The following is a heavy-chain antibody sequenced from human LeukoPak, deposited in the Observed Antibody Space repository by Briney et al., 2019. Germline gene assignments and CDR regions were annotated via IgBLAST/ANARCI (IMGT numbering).Heavy chain of an antibody. D-gene: IGHD3-10*01. CDR1: GFTFSSYS. CDR2: ISSSSSTI. Sequence: GGSLRLSCAASGFTFSSYSMNWVRQAPGKGLEWVSYISSSSSTIYYADSVKGRFTISRDNSKNTMYLQMNSLRAEDTAVYFCIKVIMFAFDIWGQGTMVTVSS. V-gene: IGHV3-48*01. CDR3: IKVIMFAFDI. J-gene: IGHJ3*02.